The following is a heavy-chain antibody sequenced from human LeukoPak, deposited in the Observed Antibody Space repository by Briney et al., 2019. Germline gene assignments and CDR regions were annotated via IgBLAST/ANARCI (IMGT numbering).Heavy chain of an antibody. CDR2: INQDGSEK. J-gene: IGHJ4*02. CDR1: GVTFSVYW. V-gene: IGHV3-7*01. Sequence: VGSLRLSSAPSGVTFSVYWMSWGREAPREGLEWVANINQDGSEKYYVDSVKGRFTISRDNAKNSLYLQMISLRAEDTAVYYCARYCSGGSCFNYWGQGTLVTVSS. D-gene: IGHD2-15*01. CDR3: ARYCSGGSCFNY.